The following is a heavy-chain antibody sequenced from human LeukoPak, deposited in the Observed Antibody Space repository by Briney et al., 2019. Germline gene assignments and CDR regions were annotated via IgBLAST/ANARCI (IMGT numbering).Heavy chain of an antibody. D-gene: IGHD6-19*01. CDR3: ARSGGSGWYLSSLIDY. J-gene: IGHJ4*02. V-gene: IGHV4-59*01. Sequence: SETLSLTCTVSGGSISSYYWSWIRQPPGKGLEWIGYIYYSGSTNYNPSLKSRVTISVDTSKNQFSLKLSSVTAADTAVYYCARSGGSGWYLSSLIDYWGQGTLVTVSS. CDR2: IYYSGST. CDR1: GGSISSYY.